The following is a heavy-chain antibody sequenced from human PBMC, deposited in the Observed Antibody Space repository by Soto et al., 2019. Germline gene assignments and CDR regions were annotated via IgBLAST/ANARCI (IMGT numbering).Heavy chain of an antibody. CDR3: ASHDYAHYGIDV. CDR1: GCSISSGDYY. CDR2: IYYSGST. V-gene: IGHV4-30-4*01. Sequence: QVQLQESGPGLVKPSQTLSLTCTVSGCSISSGDYYWSWIRQPPGKGLEWIGYIYYSGSTYYNPTLQSRVTISVHTFTDHLSLKMSSVTDADPAEYYYASHDYAHYGIDVWGQGTTVTVSS. J-gene: IGHJ6*02. D-gene: IGHD4-17*01.